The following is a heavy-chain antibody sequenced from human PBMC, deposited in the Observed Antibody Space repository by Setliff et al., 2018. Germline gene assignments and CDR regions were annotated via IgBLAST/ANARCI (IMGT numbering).Heavy chain of an antibody. V-gene: IGHV3-48*01. CDR3: ATGSIVGAKAAEYFQN. Sequence: HPGGSLRLSCVVSGFSFSNYGMTWVRQAPGKGLEWSSYISTSSGTRYYADSVKDRFTITRDNSKNPLELQMNSLRAEDTAVYYCATGSIVGAKAAEYFQNWGQGTLVTVSS. J-gene: IGHJ1*01. CDR1: GFSFSNYG. CDR2: ISTSSGTR. D-gene: IGHD1-26*01.